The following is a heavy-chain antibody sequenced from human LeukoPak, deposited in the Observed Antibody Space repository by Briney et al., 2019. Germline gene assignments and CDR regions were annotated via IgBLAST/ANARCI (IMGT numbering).Heavy chain of an antibody. CDR3: ARVTTGGYYNC. Sequence: SQTLSLTCTVSGGSISSGTYYLTWIRQPAGKGLEWIGRIYTTGSTNYNPSLKSRVTMSTDTSKNQFSLKLSSVTAADTAVYYCARVTTGGYYNCWGQGTLVNVSS. CDR1: GGSISSGTYY. D-gene: IGHD3-22*01. J-gene: IGHJ4*01. CDR2: IYTTGST. V-gene: IGHV4-61*02.